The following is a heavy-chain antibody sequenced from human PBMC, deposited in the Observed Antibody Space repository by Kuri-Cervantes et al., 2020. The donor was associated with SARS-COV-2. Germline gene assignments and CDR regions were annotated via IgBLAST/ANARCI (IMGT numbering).Heavy chain of an antibody. CDR1: GFTFSSYG. Sequence: GGSLRLSCAASGFTFSSYGMHWVRQAPGKGLEWVAFIRYDGSNKYYADSVKGRFTISRDNSKNTLYLQMNSLRAEDTVVYYCAKRYQDTIFGVVIDYYYMDVWGKGTTVTVSS. V-gene: IGHV3-30*02. D-gene: IGHD3-3*01. CDR2: IRYDGSNK. J-gene: IGHJ6*03. CDR3: AKRYQDTIFGVVIDYYYMDV.